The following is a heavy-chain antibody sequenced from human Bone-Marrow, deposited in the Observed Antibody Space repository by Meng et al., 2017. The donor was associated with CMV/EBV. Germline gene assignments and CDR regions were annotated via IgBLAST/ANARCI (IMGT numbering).Heavy chain of an antibody. Sequence: QVQVGQGGAGLVQPSELPCPPSAGSGGFSSLYCEGVIQQHGEKGWGFVGSKYTRSNYNNSPSNKSGFTIAENTSKNQFYQKLGSVTADNTADYYGAIAWYRSSWYFDYWGQGTLVTVSS. D-gene: IGHD6-13*01. CDR2: KYTRSNY. V-gene: IGHV4-4*07. J-gene: IGHJ4*02. CDR1: GGFSSLYC. CDR3: AIAWYRSSWYFDY.